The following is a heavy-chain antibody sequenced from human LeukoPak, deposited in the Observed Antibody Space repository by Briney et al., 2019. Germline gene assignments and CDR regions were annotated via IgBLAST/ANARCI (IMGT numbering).Heavy chain of an antibody. Sequence: PGGSLRLSCAASGFTFSSYAMHWVRQAPGKGLEYVSAISSNGGSTYYANSVKGRFTISRDNAKNSLYLQMNSLRAEDTAVYYCARLNQDYVGSYYYYYMDVWGKGTTVTISS. CDR3: ARLNQDYVGSYYYYYMDV. J-gene: IGHJ6*03. D-gene: IGHD4-23*01. V-gene: IGHV3-64*01. CDR2: ISSNGGST. CDR1: GFTFSSYA.